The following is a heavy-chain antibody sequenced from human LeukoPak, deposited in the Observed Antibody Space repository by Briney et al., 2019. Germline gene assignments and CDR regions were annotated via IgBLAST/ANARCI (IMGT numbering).Heavy chain of an antibody. CDR1: GFTFDDYA. D-gene: IGHD6-13*01. J-gene: IGHJ4*02. CDR2: ISWNSGSI. V-gene: IGHV3-9*01. CDR3: VGAIAAAAY. Sequence: GRSLRLSCAASGFTFDDYAMHWVRQAPGKGLEWVSGISWNSGSIGYADSVKGRFTISRDNAKNSLYLQMNSLRAEDTAVYYCVGAIAAAAYWGQGTLVTVSS.